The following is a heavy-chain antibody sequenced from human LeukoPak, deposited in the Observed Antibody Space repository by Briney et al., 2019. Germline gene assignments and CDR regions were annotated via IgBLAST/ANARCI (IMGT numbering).Heavy chain of an antibody. Sequence: SETLSLTCTVSGGSISSSSYYWGWIRQPPGKGLEWIGSIYYSGSTYYNPSLKSRVTISVDTSKNQFSLKLSSVTAADTAVHYCAGIVVVTANADYWGQGTLVTVSS. CDR1: GGSISSSSYY. CDR3: AGIVVVTANADY. D-gene: IGHD2-21*02. V-gene: IGHV4-39*01. J-gene: IGHJ4*02. CDR2: IYYSGST.